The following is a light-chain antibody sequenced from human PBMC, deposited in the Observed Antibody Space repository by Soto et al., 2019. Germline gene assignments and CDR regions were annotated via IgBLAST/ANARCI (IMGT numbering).Light chain of an antibody. J-gene: IGKJ1*01. CDR3: QQYGGSPRT. V-gene: IGKV3-20*01. CDR2: GAS. CDR1: QSVTSNY. Sequence: EIVLTQSPDTLSLSPGERATLSCRASQSVTSNYLAWYQQKPGQAPRLLIYGASSRATGIPDRFSGSGSGTDFTLTSSRLETEDFAVYYCQQYGGSPRTFGKGTKVEIK.